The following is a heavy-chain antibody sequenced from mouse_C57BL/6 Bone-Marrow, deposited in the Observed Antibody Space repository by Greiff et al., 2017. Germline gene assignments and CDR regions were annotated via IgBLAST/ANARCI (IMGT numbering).Heavy chain of an antibody. J-gene: IGHJ1*03. CDR1: GYAFTNYL. V-gene: IGHV1-54*01. CDR3: ACYSYGSSGYFDV. Sequence: VQLQQSGAELVRPGTSVKVSCKASGYAFTNYLIEWVKQRPGQGLEWIGVINPGSGGTNYNEKFKGKATLTADKSSSTAYMQLSSLTSEDTAVYVCACYSYGSSGYFDVWGTGTTVTVSS. CDR2: INPGSGGT. D-gene: IGHD1-1*01.